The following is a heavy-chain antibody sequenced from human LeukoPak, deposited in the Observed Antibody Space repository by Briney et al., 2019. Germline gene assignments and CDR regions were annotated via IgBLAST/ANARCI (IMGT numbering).Heavy chain of an antibody. CDR3: ARDDGTTMSD. J-gene: IGHJ4*02. D-gene: IGHD1-7*01. CDR1: GGSISSYY. V-gene: IGHV4-4*07. Sequence: PSETLSLTCTVSGGSISSYYWSWIRQPAGQGLEWIGHIYTSGSTNYNPSLKSRVTISVDTSKNQFSLKLSSVTAADTAVYYCARDDGTTMSDWGQGTLVTVSS. CDR2: IYTSGST.